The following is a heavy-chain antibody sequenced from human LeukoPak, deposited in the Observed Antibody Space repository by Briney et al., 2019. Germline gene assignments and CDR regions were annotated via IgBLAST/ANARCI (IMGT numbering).Heavy chain of an antibody. V-gene: IGHV3-11*01. D-gene: IGHD3-22*01. CDR2: IRSSGGTI. CDR3: ARGGYFYHSSNLAGIDY. Sequence: GSLRLSCAASGFNFSDYYMTWIRQAPGKGLEWVSYIRSSGGTIYYADSVKGRFTISRDNAKNSLSLQMNSLRAEDTAVYYCARGGYFYHSSNLAGIDYWGQGTLVTVSS. CDR1: GFNFSDYY. J-gene: IGHJ4*01.